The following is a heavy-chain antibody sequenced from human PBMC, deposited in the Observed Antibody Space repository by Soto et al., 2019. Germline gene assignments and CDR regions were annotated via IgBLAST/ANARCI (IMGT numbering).Heavy chain of an antibody. CDR2: IDAGNGRT. CDR3: ARGRWTQTTADYYLGS. V-gene: IGHV1-3*01. J-gene: IGHJ4*02. CDR1: GYSFTKYA. D-gene: IGHD1-1*01. Sequence: APVKVSCKASGYSFTKYAVHWVRQAPGQRFEWMGWIDAGNGRTKYSQKFQGRVTITRDTSASTAYMELSSLRSEDTAVYYCARGRWTQTTADYYLGSWGQGTLVTVSS.